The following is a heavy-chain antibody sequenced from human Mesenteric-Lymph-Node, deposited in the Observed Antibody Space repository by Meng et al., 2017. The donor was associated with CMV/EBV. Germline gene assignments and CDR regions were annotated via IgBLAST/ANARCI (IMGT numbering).Heavy chain of an antibody. CDR1: GYTFSDYY. V-gene: IGHV1-46*01. J-gene: IGHJ4*02. CDR2: INPLGGST. D-gene: IGHD3-22*01. Sequence: KACGYTFSDYYIHWVRQAPGQGLEWMGMINPLGGSTTYAHRFQGRITMTRVTSASALYMELSGLRSEDTAVYFCTRGLFPYDSSGYVLWGQGTLVTVSS. CDR3: TRGLFPYDSSGYVL.